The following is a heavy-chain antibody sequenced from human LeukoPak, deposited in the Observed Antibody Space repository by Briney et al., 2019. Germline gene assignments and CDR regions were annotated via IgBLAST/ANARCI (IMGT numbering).Heavy chain of an antibody. CDR1: GFTFSSYA. V-gene: IGHV3-23*01. Sequence: GGALRLSCAASGFTFSSYAMSWVRQAPGKGLEWVSAISGSGGSTYYADSVKGRFTISRDNSKNTLYLQMNSLRAEDTAVYYCAKSQWLDDYYFDYWGQGTLVTVSS. D-gene: IGHD6-19*01. J-gene: IGHJ4*02. CDR2: ISGSGGST. CDR3: AKSQWLDDYYFDY.